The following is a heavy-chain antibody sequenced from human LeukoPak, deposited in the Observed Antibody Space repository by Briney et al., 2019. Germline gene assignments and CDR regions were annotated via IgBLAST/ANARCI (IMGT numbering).Heavy chain of an antibody. Sequence: GASVKVSCKASGYTFTGYYIHWVRQATGQGLEWMGWMNPNSGNTGYAQKFQGRVTMTRNTSISTAYMELGSLRSEDTAVYYCATYDILTGLGYWGQGTLVTVSS. CDR3: ATYDILTGLGY. D-gene: IGHD3-9*01. J-gene: IGHJ4*02. CDR2: MNPNSGNT. CDR1: GYTFTGYY. V-gene: IGHV1-8*02.